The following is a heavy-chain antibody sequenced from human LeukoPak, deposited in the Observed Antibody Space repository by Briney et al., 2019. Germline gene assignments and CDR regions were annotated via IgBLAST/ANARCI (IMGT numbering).Heavy chain of an antibody. V-gene: IGHV1-46*01. J-gene: IGHJ5*02. CDR3: ATDHSMANTAWWFDP. CDR2: INPGGDNT. D-gene: IGHD5-24*01. Sequence: GASVKVSCKASGYTFTNYYIHWVRQAPGQGLEWMGLINPGGDNTDYAQNFQGRVTMSRDTSTSTVYMELSSLRSEDTAFYYCATDHSMANTAWWFDPWGQGTLVTVSS. CDR1: GYTFTNYY.